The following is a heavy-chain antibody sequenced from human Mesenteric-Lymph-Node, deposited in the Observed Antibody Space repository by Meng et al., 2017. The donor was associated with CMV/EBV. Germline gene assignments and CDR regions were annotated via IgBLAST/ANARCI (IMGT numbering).Heavy chain of an antibody. D-gene: IGHD6-6*01. V-gene: IGHV4-34*01. Sequence: LSCGVYGGSIIGYFWSWIRQPPGKGLEWIGEISHAGTTNYNPSPKSRVSLSLDMSKNQFSLNLSSVTAADTAVYYCARVSSVSSSSLWGQGTLVTVSS. CDR1: GGSIIGYF. J-gene: IGHJ4*02. CDR2: ISHAGTT. CDR3: ARVSSVSSSSL.